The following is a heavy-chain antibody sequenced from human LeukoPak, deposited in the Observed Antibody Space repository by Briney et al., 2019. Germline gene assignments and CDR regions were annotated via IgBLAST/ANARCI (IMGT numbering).Heavy chain of an antibody. CDR3: ARAAAATLDY. J-gene: IGHJ4*02. D-gene: IGHD6-25*01. CDR1: DTSINNWNYY. Sequence: SETLSLTCSGSDTSINNWNYYWGWIRQTPGKGLEWIGSIYHSGSTYYNPSLKSRVTISVDTSKNQFSLKLSSVTAADTAVYYCARAAAATLDYWGQGTLVTVSS. CDR2: IYHSGST. V-gene: IGHV4-39*07.